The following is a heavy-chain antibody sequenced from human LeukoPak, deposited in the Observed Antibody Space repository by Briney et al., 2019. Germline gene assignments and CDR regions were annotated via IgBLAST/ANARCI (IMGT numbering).Heavy chain of an antibody. D-gene: IGHD5-18*01. CDR3: SRAQLGCSFGFDL. V-gene: IGHV4-59*01. CDR2: IYYNGVT. CDR1: GDSINYYY. Sequence: SETLSLTCRVSGDSINYYYWSWIRQPPGKGLEWIGYIYYNGVTNYNPSLKSRLNILVDKSKNQLSLKLNSVTTADTALDYCSRAQLGCSFGFDLWGLGTLATVSS. J-gene: IGHJ4*02.